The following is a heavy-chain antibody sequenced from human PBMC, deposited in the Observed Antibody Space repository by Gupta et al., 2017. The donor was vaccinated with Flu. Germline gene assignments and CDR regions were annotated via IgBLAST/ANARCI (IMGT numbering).Heavy chain of an antibody. Sequence: RQAPGKGLEWVAVISYDGSNKYYADSVKGRFTISRDNSKNTLYLQMNSLRAEDTAVYYCAKERGTDFWSGYYYYYYYMDVWGKGTTVTVSS. CDR3: AKERGTDFWSGYYYYYYYMDV. J-gene: IGHJ6*03. CDR2: ISYDGSNK. V-gene: IGHV3-30*18. D-gene: IGHD3-3*01.